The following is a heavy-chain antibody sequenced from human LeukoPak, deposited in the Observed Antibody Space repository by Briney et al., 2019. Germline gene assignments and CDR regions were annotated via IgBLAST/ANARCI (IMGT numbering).Heavy chain of an antibody. J-gene: IGHJ4*02. CDR3: ARDGSTVTTIDY. D-gene: IGHD4-11*01. V-gene: IGHV3-48*03. CDR1: GCTFISYE. CDR2: ISSSGSTI. Sequence: GGSLRLSCAASGCTFISYEMNWLRQAPGKGLEWVSYISSSGSTIYYADSVKGRFTISRDNAKNSLYLQMNSLRAEDTAVYYCARDGSTVTTIDYWGQGTLVTVSS.